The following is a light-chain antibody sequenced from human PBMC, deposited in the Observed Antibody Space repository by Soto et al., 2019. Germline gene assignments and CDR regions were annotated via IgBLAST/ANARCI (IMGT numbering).Light chain of an antibody. Sequence: VLTQSPLSLPVTLGQPASMSCRSNESLLYGDGNTYLNWFHQRPGQSPRRLIYKVSNRDSGVPDRFSGSGSGTDFTLKISKVEADDVGIFYCMQGTRWHLTFGGGTKVEIK. CDR1: ESLLYGDGNTY. V-gene: IGKV2-30*01. CDR3: MQGTRWHLT. CDR2: KVS. J-gene: IGKJ4*01.